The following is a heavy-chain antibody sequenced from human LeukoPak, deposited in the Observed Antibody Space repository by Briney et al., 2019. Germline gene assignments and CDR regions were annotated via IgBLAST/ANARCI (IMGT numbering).Heavy chain of an antibody. CDR1: GFTFSSYG. Sequence: SLRLSCAESGFTFSSYGMHWVRQAPGKGLEWVAVIWYDGSNKYYADSVKGRFTISRDNSKNTLYLQMNSLRAEDTAVYYCARDWWLPPSSLPDYWGQGTLVTVSS. J-gene: IGHJ4*02. V-gene: IGHV3-33*01. D-gene: IGHD5-12*01. CDR3: ARDWWLPPSSLPDY. CDR2: IWYDGSNK.